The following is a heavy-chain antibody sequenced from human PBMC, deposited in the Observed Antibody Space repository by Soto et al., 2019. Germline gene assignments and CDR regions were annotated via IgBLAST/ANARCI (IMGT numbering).Heavy chain of an antibody. J-gene: IGHJ4*02. CDR2: ISYDRSNK. V-gene: IGHV3-30-3*01. D-gene: IGHD3-3*01. CDR1: EFTFSSYA. Sequence: QVQLVESGGGVVQPGRSLRLSCTASEFTFSSYAMHWVRQAPGKGLEWVAVISYDRSNKYYADSVKGRFTISRDNSRNTLYLQMNSLRAEDTAMYYCAREIERLLGYWGQGTLVTVSS. CDR3: AREIERLLGY.